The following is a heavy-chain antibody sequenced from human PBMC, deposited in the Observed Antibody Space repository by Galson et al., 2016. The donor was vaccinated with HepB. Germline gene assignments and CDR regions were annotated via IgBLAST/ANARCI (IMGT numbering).Heavy chain of an antibody. CDR2: IYKDGNT. CDR3: ATVLPAGHNWYPHL. V-gene: IGHV3-53*01. CDR1: GFSVSDSY. D-gene: IGHD1-1*01. Sequence: SLRLSCAASGFSVSDSYMTWVRQAPGKGLDWVSIIYKDGNTFHAQFVKGRFTISRDNSKNSLDLQMSNVRAEDTAVYYCATVLPAGHNWYPHLWGRGTLVSVSS. J-gene: IGHJ2*01.